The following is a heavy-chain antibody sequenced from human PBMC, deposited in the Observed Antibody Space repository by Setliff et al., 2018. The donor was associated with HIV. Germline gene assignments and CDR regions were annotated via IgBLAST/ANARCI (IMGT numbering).Heavy chain of an antibody. CDR2: IYYSGST. V-gene: IGHV4-61*01. J-gene: IGHJ3*02. D-gene: IGHD3-9*01. CDR1: GYSMSSGYY. Sequence: PSETLSLTCGVSGYSMSSGYYWGWIRRPPGKGLEWIGYIYYSGSTNYNPSLKSRVTISVATSKNQFSLKLNSVTNADTAIYYCSRNRALTDRPPNVFDIWGQGTLVTVSS. CDR3: SRNRALTDRPPNVFDI.